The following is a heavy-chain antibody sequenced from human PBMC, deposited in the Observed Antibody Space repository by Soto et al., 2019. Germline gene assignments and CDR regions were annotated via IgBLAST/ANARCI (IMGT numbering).Heavy chain of an antibody. D-gene: IGHD2-2*02. CDR3: AKDRIPDGRWNFDY. Sequence: GGSLRLSCAASGFTFRSYSMSWVRQAPGKGLEWVSSILQNGETYYADSMKGRFTISRGNSKSTLFLHINSLRVEDTAIYYCAKDRIPDGRWNFDYWGQGTLVTVSS. CDR2: ILQNGET. CDR1: GFTFRSYS. V-gene: IGHV3-23*01. J-gene: IGHJ4*02.